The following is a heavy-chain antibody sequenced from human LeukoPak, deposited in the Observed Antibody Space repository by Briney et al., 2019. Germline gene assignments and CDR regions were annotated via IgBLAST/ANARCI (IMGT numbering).Heavy chain of an antibody. CDR1: GFSFSSHG. J-gene: IGHJ4*02. CDR2: IIGRAGST. V-gene: IGHV3-23*01. Sequence: GGTLRLSCAASGFSFSSHGMSWVRQALGKGLEWVSGIIGRAGSTYYADSVKGRFTISGDNSKNTLFLQMNSLRAEDTAVYYCAHGAMYQLDYWGQGTLVTVSS. D-gene: IGHD2-2*01. CDR3: AHGAMYQLDY.